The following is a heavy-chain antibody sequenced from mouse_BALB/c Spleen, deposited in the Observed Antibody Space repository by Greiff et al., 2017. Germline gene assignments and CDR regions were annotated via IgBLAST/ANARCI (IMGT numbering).Heavy chain of an antibody. V-gene: IGHV1S135*01. Sequence: VQLKQSGPELVKPGASVKVSCKASGYAFTSYNMYWVKQSHGKSLEWIGYIDPYNGGTSYNQKFKGKATLTVDKSSSTAYMHLNSLTSEDSAVYYCARPYYYGSSYDAMDYWGQGTSVTVSS. D-gene: IGHD1-1*01. CDR3: ARPYYYGSSYDAMDY. CDR1: GYAFTSYN. CDR2: IDPYNGGT. J-gene: IGHJ4*01.